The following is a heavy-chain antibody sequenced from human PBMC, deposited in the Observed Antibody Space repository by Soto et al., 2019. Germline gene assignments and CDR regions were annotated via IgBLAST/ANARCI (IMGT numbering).Heavy chain of an antibody. V-gene: IGHV1-46*01. D-gene: IGHD3-10*01. CDR1: GYTFTNYY. CDR3: AREGRYYYDSGSPPRPNYFDY. Sequence: ASVKVSCKASGYTFTNYYIHWVRQAPGQGLEWMGVISPSGGSTSYAQKLQGRVTMTTDTSTSTAYMELRSLTSDDTAVYYCAREGRYYYDSGSPPRPNYFDYWGQGSLVTVSS. J-gene: IGHJ4*02. CDR2: ISPSGGST.